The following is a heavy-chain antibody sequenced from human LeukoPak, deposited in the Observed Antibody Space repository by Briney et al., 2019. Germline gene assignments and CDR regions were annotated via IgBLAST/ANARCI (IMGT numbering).Heavy chain of an antibody. J-gene: IGHJ1*01. CDR2: ISYSGRT. CDR3: ARDDGPWYFQQ. Sequence: SETLSLTCTVSGASISSGSSYWSWIRQHPGRGLECIGYISYSGRTYYNPSLKSRVTISVDTSKNQFSLRLSSVTAADTAVYYCARDDGPWYFQQWGQATLVTVSS. CDR1: GASISSGSSY. V-gene: IGHV4-31*03. D-gene: IGHD4-17*01.